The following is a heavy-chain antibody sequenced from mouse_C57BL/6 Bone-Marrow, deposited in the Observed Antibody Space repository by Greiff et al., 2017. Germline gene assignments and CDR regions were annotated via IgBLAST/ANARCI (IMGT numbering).Heavy chain of an antibody. J-gene: IGHJ4*01. CDR3: ARDEDVRGYAMDY. V-gene: IGHV5-4*01. CDR1: GFTFSSYA. Sequence: EVKVVESGGGLVKPGGSLKLSCAASGFTFSSYAMSWVRQTPEKRLEWVATISDGGSYTYYPDNVKGRFTISRDNAKNNLYLQMSHLKSEDTAMYYCARDEDVRGYAMDYWGQGTSVTVSS. CDR2: ISDGGSYT.